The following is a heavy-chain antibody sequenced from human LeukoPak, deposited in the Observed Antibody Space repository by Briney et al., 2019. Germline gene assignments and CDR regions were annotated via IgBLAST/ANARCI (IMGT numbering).Heavy chain of an antibody. CDR1: GYTFTSYG. Sequence: ASVKVSCKASGYTFTSYGISWVRQAPGQGLEWMGWISAYNGNTNYAQKFQGRVTMTTDTSTSTAYMELRSLRSDDTAVYYCAGTRGLDYYYGMDVWGQGTTVTVSS. D-gene: IGHD3-10*01. CDR2: ISAYNGNT. CDR3: AGTRGLDYYYGMDV. J-gene: IGHJ6*02. V-gene: IGHV1-18*01.